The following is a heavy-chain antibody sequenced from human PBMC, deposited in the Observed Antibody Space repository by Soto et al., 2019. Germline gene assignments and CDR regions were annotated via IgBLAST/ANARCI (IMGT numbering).Heavy chain of an antibody. V-gene: IGHV4-30-4*01. J-gene: IGHJ6*02. CDR2: IYYSGST. Sequence: NPSETLSLTCTVSGGSISSGDYYWSWIRRPPGKGLEWIGYIYYSGSTYYNPSLKSRVTISVDTSKNQFSLKLSSVTAADTAVYYCARASRRVRGVTLYGMDVWGQGTTVTVSS. CDR3: ARASRRVRGVTLYGMDV. CDR1: GGSISSGDYY. D-gene: IGHD3-10*01.